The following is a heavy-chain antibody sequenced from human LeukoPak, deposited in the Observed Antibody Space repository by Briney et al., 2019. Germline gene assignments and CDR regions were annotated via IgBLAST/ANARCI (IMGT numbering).Heavy chain of an antibody. V-gene: IGHV4-59*01. CDR3: ARGAAATY. D-gene: IGHD6-13*01. CDR2: IYSSGST. CDR1: GGSISRYY. Sequence: PSETLSLTCTVSGGSISRYYWSWIRQPPGKGLEWIGYIYSSGSTNYDPSLKSRVTISVDTSKNQFSLELSSVTAADTAVYYCARGAAATYWGQGTLVTVSS. J-gene: IGHJ4*02.